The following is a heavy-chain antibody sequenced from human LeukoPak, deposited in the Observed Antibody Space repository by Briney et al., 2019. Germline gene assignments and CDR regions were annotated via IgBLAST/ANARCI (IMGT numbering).Heavy chain of an antibody. V-gene: IGHV4-38-2*02. J-gene: IGHJ5*02. CDR1: GYSISSGYY. CDR3: ARLRLRSGWLDP. CDR2: IYYSGST. D-gene: IGHD5-12*01. Sequence: PSETLSLTCTVSGYSISSGYYWGWIRQPPGKGLEWMGSIYYSGSTYYNPSLKSRVTISVDTSKNQFSLKLSSVTAADTAVYYCARLRLRSGWLDPWGQGTLVTVSS.